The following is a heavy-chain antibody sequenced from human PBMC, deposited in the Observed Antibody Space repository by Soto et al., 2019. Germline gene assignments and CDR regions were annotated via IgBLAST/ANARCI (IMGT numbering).Heavy chain of an antibody. Sequence: WETLALTCAVYGGSFSGYYWSWIRQPPGKGLEWIGEINHSGSTNYNPSLKSRVTISVDTSKNQLYLKLSSVTAADTAVYYCARGAIPGTGTTKGKGNWFESWGQGTHVTVS. CDR1: GGSFSGYY. CDR2: INHSGST. J-gene: IGHJ5*01. V-gene: IGHV4-34*01. CDR3: ARGAIPGTGTTKGKGNWFES. D-gene: IGHD1-1*01.